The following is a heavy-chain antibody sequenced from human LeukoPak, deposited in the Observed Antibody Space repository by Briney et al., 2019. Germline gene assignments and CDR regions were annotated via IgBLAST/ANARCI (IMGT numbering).Heavy chain of an antibody. V-gene: IGHV1-69*05. Sequence: SVKVSCKASGGTFSSYAISWVRQAPGQGLEWMGRIIPIFGTANYAQKFQSRVTITTDESTSTAYMELSSLRSEDTAVYYCARDRVAATDAFDIWGQGTMVTVSS. CDR2: IIPIFGTA. CDR3: ARDRVAATDAFDI. D-gene: IGHD2-15*01. J-gene: IGHJ3*02. CDR1: GGTFSSYA.